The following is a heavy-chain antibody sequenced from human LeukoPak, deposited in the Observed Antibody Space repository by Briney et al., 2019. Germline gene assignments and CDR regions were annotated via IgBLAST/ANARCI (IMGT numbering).Heavy chain of an antibody. CDR2: IYSGGST. CDR3: ARDRVQVYGSGSYYDYYYGMDV. D-gene: IGHD3-10*01. Sequence: GSLRLSCAASGFTVSSNYMSWVRQAPGKGLEWVSVIYSGGSTDYADSVKGRFTISRDNSKNTLCLQMNSLRAEDTAVYYCARDRVQVYGSGSYYDYYYGMDVWGQGTTVTVSS. CDR1: GFTVSSNY. V-gene: IGHV3-66*01. J-gene: IGHJ6*02.